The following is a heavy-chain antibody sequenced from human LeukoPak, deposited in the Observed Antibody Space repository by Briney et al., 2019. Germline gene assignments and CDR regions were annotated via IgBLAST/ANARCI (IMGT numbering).Heavy chain of an antibody. D-gene: IGHD1-26*01. CDR1: GFTFSSYA. CDR3: AKDPLHRGATYDY. Sequence: GGSLRLSCAASGFTFSSYAMTWVRQAPGKGLEWVSAIGDSGRNTYYADSVRGRFTISRDNSKNTLYLQMNSLRAEDTAIYYCAKDPLHRGATYDYWGQGTLVTVSS. J-gene: IGHJ4*02. CDR2: IGDSGRNT. V-gene: IGHV3-23*01.